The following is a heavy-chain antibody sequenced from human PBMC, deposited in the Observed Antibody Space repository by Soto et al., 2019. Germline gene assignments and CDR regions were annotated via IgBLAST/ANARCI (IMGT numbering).Heavy chain of an antibody. J-gene: IGHJ5*02. V-gene: IGHV1-2*02. D-gene: IGHD2-2*02. CDR1: GYTFTGYY. Sequence: ASVKVSCKASGYTFTGYYMHWVRQAPGQGLEWMGWINPNSGGTNYAQKFQGRVTMTRDTSISTAYMELSRLRSDDTAVYYCASTIVVVPAAIAWFDPWGQGTLVTVLL. CDR2: INPNSGGT. CDR3: ASTIVVVPAAIAWFDP.